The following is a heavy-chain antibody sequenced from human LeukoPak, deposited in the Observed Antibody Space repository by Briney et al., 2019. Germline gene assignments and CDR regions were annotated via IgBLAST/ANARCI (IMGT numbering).Heavy chain of an antibody. D-gene: IGHD4-17*01. Sequence: GGSLRLSCAASGFTFNSYGMHWVRQAPGKGLEWVAVISYDGSNKYYADSVKGRFTISRDNSKNTLYLQMNSLRAEDTAVYYCAKVTSMTTVTTAIDYWGQGTLVTVSS. J-gene: IGHJ4*02. CDR3: AKVTSMTTVTTAIDY. CDR2: ISYDGSNK. CDR1: GFTFNSYG. V-gene: IGHV3-30*18.